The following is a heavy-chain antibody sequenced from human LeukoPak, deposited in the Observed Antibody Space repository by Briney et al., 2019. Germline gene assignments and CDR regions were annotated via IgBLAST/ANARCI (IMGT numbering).Heavy chain of an antibody. D-gene: IGHD6-19*01. V-gene: IGHV3-20*04. J-gene: IGHJ4*02. Sequence: GGSLRLSCAASGFTLDDYGMRWVRQAQGKGLEWVSGIGWSGSSTGYADSVKGRFTISIDNAKNSLYLQLNSLRAEDTAFYYCARDRASGWYRGDYDYWGQGTLVTVSS. CDR1: GFTLDDYG. CDR3: ARDRASGWYRGDYDY. CDR2: IGWSGSST.